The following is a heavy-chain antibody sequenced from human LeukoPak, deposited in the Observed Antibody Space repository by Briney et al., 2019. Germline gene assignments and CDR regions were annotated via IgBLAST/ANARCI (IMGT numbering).Heavy chain of an antibody. CDR1: GFTLSSYS. CDR3: ARDLVVRGVIGYYYMDV. D-gene: IGHD3-10*01. V-gene: IGHV3-21*01. J-gene: IGHJ6*03. CDR2: ISSSSSYI. Sequence: GGSLRLSCAASGFTLSSYSMNWVRQAPGKGLEWVSSISSSSSYIYYADSVKGRFTISRDNAKNSLYLQMNSLRAEDTAVYYCARDLVVRGVIGYYYMDVWGKGTTVTVSS.